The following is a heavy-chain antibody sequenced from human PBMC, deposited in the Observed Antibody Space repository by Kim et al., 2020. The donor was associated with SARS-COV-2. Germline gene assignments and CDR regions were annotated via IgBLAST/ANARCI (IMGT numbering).Heavy chain of an antibody. D-gene: IGHD5-12*01. CDR1: GFTFSSYA. CDR3: ARDSQNIVATIDWGYYFDY. J-gene: IGHJ4*02. CDR2: ISYDGSNK. V-gene: IGHV3-30-3*01. Sequence: GGSLRLSCAASGFTFSSYAMHWVRQAPGKGLEWVAVISYDGSNKYYADSVKGRFTISRDNSKNTLYLQMNSLRAEDTAVYYCARDSQNIVATIDWGYYFDYWGQGTLVTVSS.